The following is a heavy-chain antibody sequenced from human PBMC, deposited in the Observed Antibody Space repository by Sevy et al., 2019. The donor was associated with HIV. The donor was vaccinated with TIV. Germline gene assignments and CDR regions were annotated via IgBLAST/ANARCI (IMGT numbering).Heavy chain of an antibody. CDR1: GGSISSTSHY. Sequence: SETLSLTCFVSGGSISSTSHYWGWIRQPPGKGLEWIGSIYYTGRTFYNPSVKSRVTISVDRTQNQFSLKLSSVTASETAVYYCTRFSNHVLLMVTPTQRWGFDIWGQGTKVTVSS. J-gene: IGHJ3*02. V-gene: IGHV4-39*01. CDR2: IYYTGRT. D-gene: IGHD2-21*02. CDR3: TRFSNHVLLMVTPTQRWGFDI.